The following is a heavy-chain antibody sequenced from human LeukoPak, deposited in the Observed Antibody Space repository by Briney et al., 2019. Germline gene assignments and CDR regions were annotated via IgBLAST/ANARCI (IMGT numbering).Heavy chain of an antibody. Sequence: GESLKISCKGSGYSFTSYWIGWVRQMPGKGLEWMGIIYPGDSDTRYSPSFQGQVTISADKSISTAYLQWSSLKASDTAMYYCARAAGIAFSPHNWFDPWGQGTLVTVSS. CDR1: GYSFTSYW. CDR2: IYPGDSDT. CDR3: ARAAGIAFSPHNWFDP. D-gene: IGHD6-13*01. V-gene: IGHV5-51*01. J-gene: IGHJ5*02.